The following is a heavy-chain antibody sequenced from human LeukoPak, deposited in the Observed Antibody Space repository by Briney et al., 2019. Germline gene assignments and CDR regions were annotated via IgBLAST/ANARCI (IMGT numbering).Heavy chain of an antibody. CDR1: GFTFSSCS. D-gene: IGHD2-15*01. V-gene: IGHV3-48*01. Sequence: PGGSLRLSCAASGFTFSSCSMNWVRQAPGKGLEWVSYISSSSSTIYYADSVKGRFTISRDNAKNSLYLQMNSLRAEDTAVYYCARGGLGYCSGGSCHHDYWGQGTLVTVSS. CDR3: ARGGLGYCSGGSCHHDY. J-gene: IGHJ4*02. CDR2: ISSSSSTI.